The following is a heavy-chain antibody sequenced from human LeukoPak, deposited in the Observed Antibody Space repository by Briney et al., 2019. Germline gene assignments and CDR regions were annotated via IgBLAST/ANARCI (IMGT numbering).Heavy chain of an antibody. D-gene: IGHD2-2*01. J-gene: IGHJ6*03. V-gene: IGHV3-11*01. CDR3: ATADSVPAGDYHYWYMDV. Sequence: SLRLSCEASGFTSSDYYMSWIRQAPGKGLEWVSYISSTGITKYYADSVKGRFTISRDNAENSLYLQMNSLRAEDTAVYYCATADSVPAGDYHYWYMDVWGKGTTVTVSS. CDR1: GFTSSDYY. CDR2: ISSTGITK.